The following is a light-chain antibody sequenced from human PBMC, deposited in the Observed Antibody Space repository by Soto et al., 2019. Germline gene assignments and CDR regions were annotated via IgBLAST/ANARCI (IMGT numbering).Light chain of an antibody. V-gene: IGLV2-14*01. CDR3: SSYSSSSTLLV. Sequence: QSALTQPASVSGSPGQSITISCTGTSSDVGAYKYVSWYQQHPGKAPKVMIYEVSNRPSGVSNRFSGSKSGNTASLTISGLHAEDEADYFCSSYSSSSTLLVFGTGTKVTVL. CDR2: EVS. J-gene: IGLJ1*01. CDR1: SSDVGAYKY.